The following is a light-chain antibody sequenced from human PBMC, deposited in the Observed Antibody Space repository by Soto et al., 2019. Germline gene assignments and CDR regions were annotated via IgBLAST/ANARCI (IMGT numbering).Light chain of an antibody. V-gene: IGLV2-14*01. Sequence: QSALTQPASVSGSPGQSITISCTGTSSDVGGYNYVSWYQQHPGKAPKLMIYDVRNRPSGVSNRFSGSKYGNTASLPISGLQAEDEAASYCSSYTSSSTLGVFGGGTKLTVL. J-gene: IGLJ2*01. CDR2: DVR. CDR1: SSDVGGYNY. CDR3: SSYTSSSTLGV.